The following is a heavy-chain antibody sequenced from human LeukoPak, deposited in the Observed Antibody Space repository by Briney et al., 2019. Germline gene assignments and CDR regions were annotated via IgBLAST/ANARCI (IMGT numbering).Heavy chain of an antibody. CDR3: ARGHCFGGDCYFDY. J-gene: IGHJ4*02. CDR1: GGSISSSNW. V-gene: IGHV4-39*01. Sequence: SETLSLTCAVSGGSISSSNWWSWIRQPPGKGLEWIGSIYYSGSTYYNPSLKSRVTISVDTSKNQFSLKLSSVTAADTAVHYCARGHCFGGDCYFDYWGPGTLVTVSS. CDR2: IYYSGST. D-gene: IGHD2-21*02.